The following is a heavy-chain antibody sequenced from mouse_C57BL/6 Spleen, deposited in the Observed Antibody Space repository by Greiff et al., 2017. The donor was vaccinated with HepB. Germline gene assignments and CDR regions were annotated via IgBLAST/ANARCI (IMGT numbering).Heavy chain of an antibody. CDR2: ISGGGGNT. CDR3: ASSPYDGYLYYYAMDY. D-gene: IGHD2-3*01. Sequence: EVMLVESGGGLVKPGGSLKLSCAASGFTFSSYTMSWVRQTPEKRLEWVATISGGGGNTYYPDSVKGRFTISRDNAKNTLYLQMSSLRSEDTALYYCASSPYDGYLYYYAMDYWGQGTSVTVSS. J-gene: IGHJ4*01. V-gene: IGHV5-9*01. CDR1: GFTFSSYT.